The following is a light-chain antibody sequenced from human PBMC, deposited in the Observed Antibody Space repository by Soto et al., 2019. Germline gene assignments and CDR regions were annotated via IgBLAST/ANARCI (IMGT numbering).Light chain of an antibody. V-gene: IGKV3-20*01. Sequence: EIMLTQSPGTLTLSPGERATLSCRASQSVSSSYLAWYQQKPGQAPRLLIYGASSRATGIPDRFSGSGPGTDFTLTISRLEPEDFAVYYCQQYGSSPTTFGQGTKVDIK. J-gene: IGKJ1*01. CDR1: QSVSSSY. CDR3: QQYGSSPTT. CDR2: GAS.